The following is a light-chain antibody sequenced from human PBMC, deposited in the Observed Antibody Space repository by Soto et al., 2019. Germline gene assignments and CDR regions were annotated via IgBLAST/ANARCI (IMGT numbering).Light chain of an antibody. CDR2: RNN. J-gene: IGLJ2*01. V-gene: IGLV1-47*01. CDR3: AAWDDSLSGPV. Sequence: QSVLTQPPSASGTPGQRVTISCSGSSSNIGRNYIYWYQQLPGTAPKLLMYRNNHRSSGVPDRFSGSKSGTSASLAISGLRSEDEADYYCAAWDDSLSGPVFGGGTKLPVL. CDR1: SSNIGRNY.